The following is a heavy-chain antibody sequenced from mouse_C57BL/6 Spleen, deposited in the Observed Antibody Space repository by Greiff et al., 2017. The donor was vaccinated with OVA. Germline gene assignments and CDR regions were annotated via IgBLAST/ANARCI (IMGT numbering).Heavy chain of an antibody. CDR1: GFSLTSYG. Sequence: VKLVESGPGLVQPSQSLSITCTVSGFSLTSYGVHWVRQSPGKGLEWLGVIWSGGSTDYNAAFISRLSISKDNSKSQVFFKMNSLQADDTAIYYCARNLGQTGTGFAYWGQGTLVTVSA. V-gene: IGHV2-2*01. J-gene: IGHJ3*01. D-gene: IGHD4-1*01. CDR3: ARNLGQTGTGFAY. CDR2: IWSGGST.